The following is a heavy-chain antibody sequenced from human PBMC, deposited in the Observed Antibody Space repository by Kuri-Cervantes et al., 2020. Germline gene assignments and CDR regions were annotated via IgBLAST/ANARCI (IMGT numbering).Heavy chain of an antibody. J-gene: IGHJ2*01. Sequence: RGSLRLYCAASGFTFSSYAMHWVRQAPGKWLEWVAVISYDGSNKYYADSVKGRFTISRDNSKNTLYLQMNSLGAEDTAVYYCARISVSPRTYWDFDLWGRGTLVTVSS. CDR2: ISYDGSNK. V-gene: IGHV3-30-3*01. CDR1: GFTFSSYA. CDR3: ARISVSPRTYWDFDL.